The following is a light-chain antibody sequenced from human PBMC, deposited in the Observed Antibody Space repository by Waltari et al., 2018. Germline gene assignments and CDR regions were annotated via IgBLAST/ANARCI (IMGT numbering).Light chain of an antibody. V-gene: IGKV1-33*01. CDR1: QDIYNY. Sequence: DIQMPQSPSSLSASVGDRVTITCRASQDIYNYLTWYQQQPGKAPKPLIYFASTLERGVPSRFSGSGSGTDYILTITSLQPEDIGTYYCQQYYDSPLTFGGGTKVEIK. CDR2: FAS. J-gene: IGKJ4*01. CDR3: QQYYDSPLT.